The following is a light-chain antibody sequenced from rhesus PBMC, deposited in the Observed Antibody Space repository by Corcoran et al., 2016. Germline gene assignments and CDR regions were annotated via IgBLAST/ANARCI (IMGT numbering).Light chain of an antibody. CDR1: QSVSSY. V-gene: IGKV3-10*01. J-gene: IGKJ1*01. Sequence: QVILTQSPATLSLSPGERATLSCRASQSVSSYLAWYQQKPGQPPRLRIYGAASRATGIPDRCSGSGSGTDFTLPLSSLEPEDVGVYHWYQPNSGLTFGQGTKVEIK. CDR2: GAA. CDR3: YQPNSGLT.